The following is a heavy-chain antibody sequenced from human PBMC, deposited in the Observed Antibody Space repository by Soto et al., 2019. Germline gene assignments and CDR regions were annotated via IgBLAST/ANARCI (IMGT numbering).Heavy chain of an antibody. CDR3: ARDRGIAVAGGMDV. CDR2: IKQDGSEK. Sequence: EVQLVESGGGLVQPGGSLRLSCAASGFTFSSYWMSWVRQAPGKGLEWVANIKQDGSEKYYVDSVKGRFTISRDNAKNALYRQMNSRRAEDTAVYYCARDRGIAVAGGMDVWGQGTTVTVSS. V-gene: IGHV3-7*01. J-gene: IGHJ6*02. D-gene: IGHD6-19*01. CDR1: GFTFSSYW.